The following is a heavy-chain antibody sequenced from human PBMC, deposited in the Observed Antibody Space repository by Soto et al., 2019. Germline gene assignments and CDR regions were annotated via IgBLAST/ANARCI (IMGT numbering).Heavy chain of an antibody. V-gene: IGHV1-2*02. CDR1: GCTFTGYY. D-gene: IGHD2-2*01. CDR3: AREGIVVVPAAIIYGMDV. CDR2: INPNSGGT. Sequence: ASVKVSCKASGCTFTGYYMHWVRQAPVQGLEWMGWINPNSGGTNYAQKFQGRVTMTRDTSISTAYMELSRLRSDDTAVYYCAREGIVVVPAAIIYGMDVWGQGTTVTVSS. J-gene: IGHJ6*02.